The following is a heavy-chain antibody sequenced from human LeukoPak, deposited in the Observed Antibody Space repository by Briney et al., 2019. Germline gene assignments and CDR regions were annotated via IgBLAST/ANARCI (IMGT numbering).Heavy chain of an antibody. D-gene: IGHD4-17*01. CDR1: GGSISSYY. CDR3: ARFGSTVTGYYYGMDV. V-gene: IGHV4-59*01. CDR2: IYYSGST. Sequence: PSETLSLTCTVSGGSISSYYWSWIPQPPGKGLEWVGYIYYSGSTNYNPSHKSRVTISVDTSKNQFSLKLSSVTAADTAVYYCARFGSTVTGYYYGMDVWGQGTTVTVSS. J-gene: IGHJ6*02.